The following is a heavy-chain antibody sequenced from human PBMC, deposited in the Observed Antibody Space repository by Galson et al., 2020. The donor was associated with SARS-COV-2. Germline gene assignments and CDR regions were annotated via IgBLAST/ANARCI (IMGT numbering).Heavy chain of an antibody. CDR2: IWYDGDHK. J-gene: IGHJ4*02. Sequence: TGGSLRLSCTASGFTFSGHDMHWVRQRPGKGLEWVAMIWYDGDHKYYGDSVQGRFIISRDNYKNTLFLQMNNLTTDDTAVYYCATLRGYCGSGTCDDVDYWRQGTLVTVSS. CDR1: GFTFSGHD. D-gene: IGHD2-15*01. CDR3: ATLRGYCGSGTCDDVDY. V-gene: IGHV3-33*01.